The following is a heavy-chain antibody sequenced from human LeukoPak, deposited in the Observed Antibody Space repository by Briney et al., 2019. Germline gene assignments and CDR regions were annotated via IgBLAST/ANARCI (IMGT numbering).Heavy chain of an antibody. CDR1: GFTFSIYG. J-gene: IGHJ6*03. CDR2: IKQDGSEK. D-gene: IGHD1-1*01. V-gene: IGHV3-7*01. CDR3: ARRGRGETVSPHYYYYMDV. Sequence: GGSLRLSCAASGFTFSIYGMHWARQAPGKGLEWVANIKQDGSEKYYVDSVKGRFTISRDNAKNSLYLQMNSLRAEDTAVYYCARRGRGETVSPHYYYYMDVWGKGTTVTVSS.